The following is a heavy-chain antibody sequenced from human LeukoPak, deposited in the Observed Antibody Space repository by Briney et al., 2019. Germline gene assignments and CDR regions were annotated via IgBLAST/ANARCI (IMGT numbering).Heavy chain of an antibody. CDR2: IYYSGST. CDR1: GGSISSYY. Sequence: SETLSLTCTVSGGSISSYYWSWIRQPPGKGLVWIGYIYYSGSTNYNPSLKSRVTISVDTSKNQFSLKLSSVTAADTAVYYCARDRDGYNFSFGYWGQGTLVTVSS. CDR3: ARDRDGYNFSFGY. D-gene: IGHD5-12*01. V-gene: IGHV4-59*01. J-gene: IGHJ4*02.